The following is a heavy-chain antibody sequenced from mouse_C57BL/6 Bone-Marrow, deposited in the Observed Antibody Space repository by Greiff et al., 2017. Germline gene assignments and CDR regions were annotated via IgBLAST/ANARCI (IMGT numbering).Heavy chain of an antibody. D-gene: IGHD1-1*01. V-gene: IGHV1-55*01. CDR1: GYTFTSYW. CDR3: ARITTVVAPDVDV. Sequence: VQLQQPGAELVKPGASVKMSCKASGYTFTSYWITWVKQRPGQGLEWIGDIYPGSGSTNYNEKFKSKATLTVDTSSSTAYMQLSSLTSEDSAVYYGARITTVVAPDVDVWGTGTTVTVSS. CDR2: IYPGSGST. J-gene: IGHJ1*03.